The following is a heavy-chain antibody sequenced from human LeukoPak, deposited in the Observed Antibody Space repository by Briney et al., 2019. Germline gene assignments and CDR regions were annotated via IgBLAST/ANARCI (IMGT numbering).Heavy chain of an antibody. CDR1: GDSISSYY. CDR3: ARKVVVTDAFDY. Sequence: SETLSLTCTVSGDSISSYYWSWIRQPAGKGLEWIGYIYYSGSTNYNPSLKSRVTISVDTPKNQFSLKLSSVTAADTAVYYCARKVVVTDAFDYWGQGTLVTVSS. D-gene: IGHD2-21*02. J-gene: IGHJ4*02. CDR2: IYYSGST. V-gene: IGHV4-59*01.